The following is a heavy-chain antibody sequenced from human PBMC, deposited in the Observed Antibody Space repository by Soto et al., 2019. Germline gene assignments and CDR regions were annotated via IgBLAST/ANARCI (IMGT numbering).Heavy chain of an antibody. Sequence: GGSLSLSCAVSGFYVMSYWMSWVRQAPGKGLEWVASIKEDGSEIYYLHSVRGRFSISRDSAGNALHLTMNYLSAEDTGVYFCARDIGFDYVNWGQGTLVTVSS. J-gene: IGHJ4*02. CDR3: ARDIGFDYVN. CDR2: IKEDGSEI. CDR1: GFYVMSYW. D-gene: IGHD3-16*01. V-gene: IGHV3-7*01.